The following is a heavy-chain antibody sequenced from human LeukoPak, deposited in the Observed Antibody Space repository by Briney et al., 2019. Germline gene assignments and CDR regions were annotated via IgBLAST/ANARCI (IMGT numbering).Heavy chain of an antibody. Sequence: PGGSLRLSCAASGFTFSSYEMDWVRQAPGKGLEWIGEINHSGSTNYNPSLKSRVTISVDTSKNQFSLKLSSVTAADTAVYYCAMGIYDSSGYYYEGIDYWGQGTLVTVSS. CDR1: GFTFSSYE. J-gene: IGHJ4*02. D-gene: IGHD3-22*01. CDR3: AMGIYDSSGYYYEGIDY. V-gene: IGHV4-34*08. CDR2: INHSGST.